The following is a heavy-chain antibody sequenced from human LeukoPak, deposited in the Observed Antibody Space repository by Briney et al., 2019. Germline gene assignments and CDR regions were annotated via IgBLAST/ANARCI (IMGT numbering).Heavy chain of an antibody. CDR3: ASASDLGVVPASFDY. J-gene: IGHJ4*02. CDR2: IIPIFGTA. Sequence: SVKVSCKASGGTFSSYAISWVRQAPGQGLEWMGGIIPIFGTANYAQKFQGRVTITADESTSTAYMELSSLRSEDTAVYYCASASDLGVVPASFDYWGQGTLVTVSS. D-gene: IGHD2-2*01. V-gene: IGHV1-69*13. CDR1: GGTFSSYA.